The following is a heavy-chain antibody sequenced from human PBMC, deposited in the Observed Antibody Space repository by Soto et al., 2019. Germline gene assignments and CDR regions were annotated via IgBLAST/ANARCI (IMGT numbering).Heavy chain of an antibody. CDR2: ISYDGSNK. CDR3: EKDLKYYDSSGIMDY. J-gene: IGHJ4*02. CDR1: GFTFSSYG. D-gene: IGHD3-22*01. V-gene: IGHV3-30*18. Sequence: GSLRLSCAASGFTFSSYGMHWVRQAPGKGLEWVAVISYDGSNKYYADSVKGRFTISRDNSKNTLYLQMNSLRAEDTAVYYCEKDLKYYDSSGIMDYWGQGTLVTVYS.